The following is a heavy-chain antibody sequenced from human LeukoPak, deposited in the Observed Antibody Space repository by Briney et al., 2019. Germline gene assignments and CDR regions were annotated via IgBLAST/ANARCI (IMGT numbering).Heavy chain of an antibody. V-gene: IGHV1-46*01. CDR2: INPSGGST. CDR3: ARGGLYCSSTSCPSSDY. D-gene: IGHD2-2*01. J-gene: IGHJ4*02. Sequence: EASVKVSCKASGYTLISYYMHWVRQAPGQGFEWMGVINPSGGSTSYAQRFQGRVTMTRDTSTSTVYVELSSLRSEDTAVYYCARGGLYCSSTSCPSSDYWGQGTLVTVSS. CDR1: GYTLISYY.